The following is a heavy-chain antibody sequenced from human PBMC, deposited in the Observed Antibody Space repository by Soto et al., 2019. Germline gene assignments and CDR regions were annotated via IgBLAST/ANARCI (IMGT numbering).Heavy chain of an antibody. CDR3: AREIYSSTPNYFDC. CDR1: GFTFSSYA. V-gene: IGHV3-30-3*01. J-gene: IGHJ4*02. CDR2: ISYDGSNT. D-gene: IGHD6-13*01. Sequence: QVQLVESGGGVVQPGRSLRLSCAASGFTFSSYAVHWVRQAPGKGLEWVAIISYDGSNTYYADSVKGRFTISRDNSKSTLYLQMNSLRAEDTAVYYCAREIYSSTPNYFDCWGQGTLVTVSS.